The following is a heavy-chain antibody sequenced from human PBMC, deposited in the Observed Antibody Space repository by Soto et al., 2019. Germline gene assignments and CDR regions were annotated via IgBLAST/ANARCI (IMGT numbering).Heavy chain of an antibody. V-gene: IGHV1-69*12. CDR3: ARNFGVVKVHYHYGMDV. CDR2: IIPIFGTA. CDR1: GGTFSSYA. D-gene: IGHD3-3*01. J-gene: IGHJ6*02. Sequence: QVQLVQSGAEVKKPGSSVKVSCKASGGTFSSYAISWVRQAPGQGLEWMGGIIPIFGTANYAQKFQVRVTITADESTSTAYMELSSRRTEDTALYYSARNFGVVKVHYHYGMDVWGQGTTVTVSS.